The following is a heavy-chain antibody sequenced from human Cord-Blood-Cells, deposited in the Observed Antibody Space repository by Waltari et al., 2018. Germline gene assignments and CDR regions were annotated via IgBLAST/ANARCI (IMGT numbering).Heavy chain of an antibody. CDR2: INPNSGGT. CDR1: GYTFTGYY. V-gene: IGHV1-2*04. J-gene: IGHJ1*01. CDR3: ARTPSNSSGWAKGFQH. Sequence: QVQLVQSGAEVKKPGASVKVSCKASGYTFTGYYMHWVRQAPGQGLELMGWINPNSGGTNYAQKFQGWVTMTRDTSISTAYMELSRLRSGDTAVYYCARTPSNSSGWAKGFQHWGQGTLVTVSS. D-gene: IGHD6-19*01.